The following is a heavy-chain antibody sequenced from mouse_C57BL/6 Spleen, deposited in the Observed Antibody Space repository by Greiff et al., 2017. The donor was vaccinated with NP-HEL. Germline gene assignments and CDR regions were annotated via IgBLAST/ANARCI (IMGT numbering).Heavy chain of an antibody. J-gene: IGHJ4*01. CDR1: SFSLTSYG. D-gene: IGHD2-4*01. CDR2: IWSGGST. Sequence: VQLQESGPGLVQPSQSLSITCTVSSFSLTSYGVHWVRQSPGKGLEWLGVIWSGGSTDYNAAFISRLSISKDNSKSQVFFKMNSLQADDTAIYYCARTGYDYDGLYAMDYWGQGTSVTVSS. CDR3: ARTGYDYDGLYAMDY. V-gene: IGHV2-2*01.